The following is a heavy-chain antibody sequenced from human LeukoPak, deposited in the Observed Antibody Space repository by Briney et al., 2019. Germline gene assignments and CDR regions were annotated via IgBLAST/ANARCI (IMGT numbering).Heavy chain of an antibody. V-gene: IGHV3-21*01. CDR3: ARDGDTVLTRGYYYYMDV. Sequence: SGGSLRLSCAASGFTFSTYSMNWVSQAPGKGPEWVSSITSSSSYIYYADSVKGRFTISRDNARNSLYLQMNSLRAEDTALYYCARDGDTVLTRGYYYYMDVWGKGTTVTVSS. CDR1: GFTFSTYS. D-gene: IGHD4-23*01. J-gene: IGHJ6*03. CDR2: ITSSSSYI.